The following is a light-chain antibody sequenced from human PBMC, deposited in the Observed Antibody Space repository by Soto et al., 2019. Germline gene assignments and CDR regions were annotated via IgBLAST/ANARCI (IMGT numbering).Light chain of an antibody. V-gene: IGKV1-5*01. CDR1: QTINNL. CDR2: DAS. CDR3: QHYDIYGRLT. J-gene: IGKJ3*01. Sequence: DIQMTQSPSTLSASVGDTVTITCRTSQTINNLLAWYQKKPGKAPGPLIFDASTVNPGVPSRFSGSGSGTDFTLTISDLQPDEFATYYCQHYDIYGRLTFGPGTTVDIK.